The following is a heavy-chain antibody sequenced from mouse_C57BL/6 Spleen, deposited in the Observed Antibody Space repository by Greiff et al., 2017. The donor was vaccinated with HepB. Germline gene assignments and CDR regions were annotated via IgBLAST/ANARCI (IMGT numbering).Heavy chain of an antibody. CDR2: INPNNGGT. J-gene: IGHJ2*01. Sequence: EVQLQQSGPELVKPGASVKISCKASGYTFTDYYMNWVKQSHGKSLEWIGDINPNNGGTSYNQKFKGKATLTVDKSSSTAYMELRSLTSEDSAVYDCARGDFDYWGQGTTLTVSS. CDR3: ARGDFDY. CDR1: GYTFTDYY. V-gene: IGHV1-26*01.